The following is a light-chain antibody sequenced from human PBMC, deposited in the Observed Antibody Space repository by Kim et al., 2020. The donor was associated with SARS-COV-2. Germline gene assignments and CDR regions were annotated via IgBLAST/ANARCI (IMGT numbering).Light chain of an antibody. Sequence: SYELTQPPSVSVAPGKTARITCGGNNIGSKSVHWYQQMPGQAPVLVIYYDSDRPSGIPERFSGSNSGNTATLTISRVEAGDEADYYCQVWDSSSDHPVFG. J-gene: IGLJ3*02. CDR2: YDS. V-gene: IGLV3-21*04. CDR3: QVWDSSSDHPV. CDR1: NIGSKS.